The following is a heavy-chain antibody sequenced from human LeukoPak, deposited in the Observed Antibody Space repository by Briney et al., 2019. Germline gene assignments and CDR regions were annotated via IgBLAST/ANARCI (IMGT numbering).Heavy chain of an antibody. J-gene: IGHJ4*02. CDR1: GYTFTGYY. D-gene: IGHD3-22*01. V-gene: IGHV1-2*02. CDR2: INPNRGGT. Sequence: ASVKVSCKASGYTFTGYYMHWVRQAPGQGLEWMGWINPNRGGTNYAQKFQGRVTMTRDTSISTAYMELSRLRSDDTAVYYCARDLFDSSGYYGVLYYFDYWGQGTLVTVSS. CDR3: ARDLFDSSGYYGVLYYFDY.